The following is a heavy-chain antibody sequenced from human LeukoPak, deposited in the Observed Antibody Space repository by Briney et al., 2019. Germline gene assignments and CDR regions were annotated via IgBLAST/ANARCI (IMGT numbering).Heavy chain of an antibody. CDR2: INHSGST. CDR3: ARHGKGLKLSLAFWY. D-gene: IGHD3-16*01. J-gene: IGHJ4*02. CDR1: GGSFRGYY. Sequence: SETLSLTCAVYGGSFRGYYWSWIRQPPGKGLEWIGEINHSGSTNYNPSLKSRVTISVDTSKNQFSLKLSSVTAADTAGYYCARHGKGLKLSLAFWYWGQGTLVTVSS. V-gene: IGHV4-34*01.